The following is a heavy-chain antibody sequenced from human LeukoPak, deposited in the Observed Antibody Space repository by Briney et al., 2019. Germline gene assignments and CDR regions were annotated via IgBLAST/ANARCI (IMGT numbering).Heavy chain of an antibody. CDR2: IYYSGST. J-gene: IGHJ4*02. V-gene: IGHV4-61*08. CDR3: AREKAPYTFDY. CDR1: GGSISSGDYY. Sequence: SQTLSLTCTVSGGSISSGDYYWSWIRQPPGKGLEWIGYIYYSGSTNYNPSLKSRVTISVDTSKNQFSLKLSSVTAADTAVYYCAREKAPYTFDYWGQGTQVTVSS.